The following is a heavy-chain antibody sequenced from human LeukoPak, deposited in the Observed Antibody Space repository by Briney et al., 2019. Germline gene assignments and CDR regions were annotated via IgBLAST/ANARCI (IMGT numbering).Heavy chain of an antibody. Sequence: GASVKVSCKASGGTFSSYAISWVRQAPGQGLEWMGRIIPIFGTANYAQKFQGRVTITTDESTSTAYMELSSLRSEDTAVYYCARDSGYCSSTSCYDEAFDYWGQGTLVTVSS. J-gene: IGHJ4*02. V-gene: IGHV1-69*05. D-gene: IGHD2-2*01. CDR1: GGTFSSYA. CDR3: ARDSGYCSSTSCYDEAFDY. CDR2: IIPIFGTA.